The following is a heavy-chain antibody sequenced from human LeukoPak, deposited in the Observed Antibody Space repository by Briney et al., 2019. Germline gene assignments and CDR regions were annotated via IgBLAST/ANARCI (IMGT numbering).Heavy chain of an antibody. J-gene: IGHJ5*02. V-gene: IGHV3-23*01. CDR3: GKEGGA. Sequence: GGSLRLSCAASGFRFSDFTMTWVRQAPGKGPEWVSAIGGRGTSTYYADSLGDRFTISRDNSKDMLYLQMNSLKVEDTATYYCGKEGGAWGQGTKVTVSS. CDR1: GFRFSDFT. CDR2: IGGRGTST. D-gene: IGHD3-16*01.